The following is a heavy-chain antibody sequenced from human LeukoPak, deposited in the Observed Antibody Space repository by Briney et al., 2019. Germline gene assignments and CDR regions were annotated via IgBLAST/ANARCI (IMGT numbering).Heavy chain of an antibody. Sequence: GGSLRLSCAASGFTFSSYALSWVRQAPGKGLEWVSAISGSGAYTYYADSVKGRFTISRDNSKNTLYLQMNSLRAEDTAVYYCAKVCCPGYYWGQGTLVTVSS. V-gene: IGHV3-23*01. D-gene: IGHD2-15*01. CDR3: AKVCCPGYY. CDR2: ISGSGAYT. J-gene: IGHJ4*02. CDR1: GFTFSSYA.